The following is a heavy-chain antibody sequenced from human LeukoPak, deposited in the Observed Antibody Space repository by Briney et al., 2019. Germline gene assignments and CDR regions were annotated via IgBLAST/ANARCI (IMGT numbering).Heavy chain of an antibody. J-gene: IGHJ4*02. CDR2: ISYDGSNK. CDR1: GFTFSSYG. CDR3: AKPQYYDSSGFDY. Sequence: PGGSLRLSCAASGFTFSSYGMHWVRQAPGKGLEWVAVISYDGSNKYYADSLKGRFTISRDNSKNTLYLQMNSLRTEGTAVYYCAKPQYYDSSGFDYWGQGTLVTVSS. V-gene: IGHV3-30*18. D-gene: IGHD3-22*01.